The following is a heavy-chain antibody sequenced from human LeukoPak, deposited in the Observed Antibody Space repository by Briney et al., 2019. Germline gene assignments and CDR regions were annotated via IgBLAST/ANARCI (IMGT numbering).Heavy chain of an antibody. J-gene: IGHJ3*02. CDR1: GFTFSSYG. CDR2: IRYDGSNK. V-gene: IGHV3-30*02. D-gene: IGHD4-17*01. Sequence: GGSLRLSCAASGFTFSSYGMHWVRQAPGKGLEWVAFIRYDGSNKYYADSVKGRFTISRDNSKNTLYLQMNSLRAEDTAVYYCARDLYDYGDSLNAFDIWGQGTMVTVSS. CDR3: ARDLYDYGDSLNAFDI.